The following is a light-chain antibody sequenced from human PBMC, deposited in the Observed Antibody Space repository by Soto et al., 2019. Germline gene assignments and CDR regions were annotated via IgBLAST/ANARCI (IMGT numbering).Light chain of an antibody. CDR3: SSYSSTTLV. Sequence: QSALTQPASVSGSPGQSITISCTGTSSDVGGHDYVSWYQQHPGKAPKLIIYEVRNRPSGVSNRFSGSKSGNTASLTISGRQSEDEADYYCSSYSSTTLVFGTGTKVTVL. V-gene: IGLV2-14*01. CDR1: SSDVGGHDY. J-gene: IGLJ1*01. CDR2: EVR.